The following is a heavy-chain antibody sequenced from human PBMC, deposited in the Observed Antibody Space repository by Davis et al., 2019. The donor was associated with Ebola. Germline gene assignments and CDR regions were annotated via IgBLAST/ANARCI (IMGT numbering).Heavy chain of an antibody. CDR2: IYYSGST. Sequence: MPSETLSLTCTVSGGSISSSSYYWGWIRQPPGKGLEWIGSIYYSGSTYYNPSLKSRVTISVDTSKNQFSLKLSSVTAADTAVYYCAREYHQLYYYYGMDVWGQGTTVTVSS. V-gene: IGHV4-39*07. J-gene: IGHJ6*02. CDR1: GGSISSSSYY. D-gene: IGHD2-2*01. CDR3: AREYHQLYYYYGMDV.